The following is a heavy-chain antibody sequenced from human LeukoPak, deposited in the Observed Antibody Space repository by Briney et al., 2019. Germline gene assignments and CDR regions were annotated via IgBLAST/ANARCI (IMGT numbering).Heavy chain of an antibody. CDR2: IRSDRVTT. CDR1: GFTFSNYA. V-gene: IGHV3-23*01. Sequence: GGSLRLSCAASGFTFSNYAMSWVRQAPGKGLEWVSAIRSDRVTTYDADSVKGRFTISRDNSKNTLYLQMNSLRAEDTAVYYCAPEDPMVRGGHDAFDIWGQGTMVTVSS. CDR3: APEDPMVRGGHDAFDI. D-gene: IGHD3-10*01. J-gene: IGHJ3*02.